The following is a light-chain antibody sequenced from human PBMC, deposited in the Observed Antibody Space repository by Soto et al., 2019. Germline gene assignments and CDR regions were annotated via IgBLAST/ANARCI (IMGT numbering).Light chain of an antibody. Sequence: EIVLTQSPGTLSLSPGERATLSCRASQSVGGTYLAWYQQKPGQAPRLLMYAASTRATGIPDRFSGSGSGTDFTLTISRLEPEDFAVYYCQQYGRSLWTFGQGTKVEIK. CDR1: QSVGGTY. CDR3: QQYGRSLWT. J-gene: IGKJ1*01. CDR2: AAS. V-gene: IGKV3-20*01.